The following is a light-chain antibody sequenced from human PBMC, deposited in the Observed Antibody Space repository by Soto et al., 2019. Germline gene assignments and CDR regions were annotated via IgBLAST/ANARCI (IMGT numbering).Light chain of an antibody. CDR3: QQRSNGQAAT. CDR1: QSVSSY. V-gene: IGKV3-11*01. J-gene: IGKJ4*01. Sequence: EIVLTQCPDLRSLCLGERATISWRVSQSVSSYLAWYQQKPGQAPRLLIYDASNRATGTPARFSGSGCGTDFTLTISSLEPEDFAVYYCQQRSNGQAATFGGGTKVDIK. CDR2: DAS.